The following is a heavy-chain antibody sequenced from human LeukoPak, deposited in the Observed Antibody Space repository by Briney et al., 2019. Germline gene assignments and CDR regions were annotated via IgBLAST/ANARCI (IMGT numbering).Heavy chain of an antibody. J-gene: IGHJ4*02. CDR3: ARKIYGSENYIDY. Sequence: PGGSLRLSCAASGFTFSDYYINWIRQAPGMGLEWGAYLSSSGNTIDYVDSVKGRFTISRDNAKKSVHLQMNSLRPEDTAVYYCARKIYGSENYIDYWGQGTLVTVSS. D-gene: IGHD3-10*01. CDR1: GFTFSDYY. CDR2: LSSSGNTI. V-gene: IGHV3-11*01.